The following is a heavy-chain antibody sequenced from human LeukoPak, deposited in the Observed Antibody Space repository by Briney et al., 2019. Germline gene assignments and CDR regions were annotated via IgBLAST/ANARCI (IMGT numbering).Heavy chain of an antibody. CDR1: GFTFSRYA. CDR2: ISGSGDIT. CDR3: AKVKGGAAVGYFDY. V-gene: IGHV3-23*01. D-gene: IGHD6-13*01. J-gene: IGHJ4*02. Sequence: GGSLRLSCAASGFTFSRYAMGWVRQAPGKGLEWVSAISGSGDITYYADSMKGRFTISRDNSKNTLYLQMNSLRAEDTAVYYCAKVKGGAAVGYFDYWGQGTLVTVSS.